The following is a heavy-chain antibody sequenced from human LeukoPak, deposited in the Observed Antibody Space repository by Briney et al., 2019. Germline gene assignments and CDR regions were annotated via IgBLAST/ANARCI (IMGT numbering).Heavy chain of an antibody. D-gene: IGHD3-22*01. V-gene: IGHV3-66*01. Sequence: GSLRLSCAASGFTFSSYAMSWVRQAPGKGLEWVSVIYSGGTTLYADFVKGRFTISRDNSKNTLYLQMNSLRAEDTAVYYCARDSSGYYYAFDVWGQGTVVTVSS. J-gene: IGHJ3*01. CDR2: IYSGGTT. CDR3: ARDSSGYYYAFDV. CDR1: GFTFSSYA.